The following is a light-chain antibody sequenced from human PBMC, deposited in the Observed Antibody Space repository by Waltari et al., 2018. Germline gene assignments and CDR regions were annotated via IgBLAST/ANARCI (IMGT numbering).Light chain of an antibody. Sequence: EIVMTQSPATLSVSPGEGATLSCRASQSISSYLAWYQQKPGQAPRLLIFGASTRAAGIPARFSGSESGTYFTLTISSLQAEDVAIYFCQHYNEQPLTFGGGTKVEIK. CDR1: QSISSY. CDR3: QHYNEQPLT. CDR2: GAS. V-gene: IGKV3-15*01. J-gene: IGKJ4*01.